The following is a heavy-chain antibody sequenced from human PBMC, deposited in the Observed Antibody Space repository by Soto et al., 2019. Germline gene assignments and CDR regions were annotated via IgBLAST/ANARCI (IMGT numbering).Heavy chain of an antibody. D-gene: IGHD3-3*01. Sequence: QLQLQESGPGLVKPSETLSLTCTVSGGSISSSSYYWGWIRQPPGKGLEWIGSIYYSGSTYYNPSLKSRVTISVDTSKNQFSLKLSSVTAADTAVYYCARQRSGAYDFWSGYGSGWFDPWGQGTLVTVSS. CDR2: IYYSGST. CDR1: GGSISSSSYY. V-gene: IGHV4-39*01. CDR3: ARQRSGAYDFWSGYGSGWFDP. J-gene: IGHJ5*02.